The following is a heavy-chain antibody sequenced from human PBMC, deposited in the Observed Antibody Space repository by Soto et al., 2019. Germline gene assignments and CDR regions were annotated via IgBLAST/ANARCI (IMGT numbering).Heavy chain of an antibody. V-gene: IGHV4-59*01. CDR1: GGSITSYY. J-gene: IGHJ4*02. CDR2: IYYSGST. CDR3: AKVGSGWTGGTDY. D-gene: IGHD6-19*01. Sequence: QVQLQESGPGLVKPSETLSLTCTVSGGSITSYYWSWIRQPPGKGLEWIGHIYYSGSTNYNPSLTGRVTIAVDTSKNQCALRLNSVTAADTAVYYCAKVGSGWTGGTDYWGQGTLVTVSS.